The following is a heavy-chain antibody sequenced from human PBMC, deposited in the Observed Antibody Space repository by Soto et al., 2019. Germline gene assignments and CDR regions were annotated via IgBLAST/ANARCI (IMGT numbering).Heavy chain of an antibody. D-gene: IGHD2-15*01. Sequence: GGSLRLSCAASGFTFDDYAMHWVRQAPGKGLEWVSGISWNSGSIGYADSVKGRFTISRDNAKNSLYLQMNSLRAEDTALYYCAKDIRSPVESLDCSGGSCLREVYYYYMDVWGKGTTVTVSS. V-gene: IGHV3-9*01. CDR1: GFTFDDYA. CDR2: ISWNSGSI. J-gene: IGHJ6*03. CDR3: AKDIRSPVESLDCSGGSCLREVYYYYMDV.